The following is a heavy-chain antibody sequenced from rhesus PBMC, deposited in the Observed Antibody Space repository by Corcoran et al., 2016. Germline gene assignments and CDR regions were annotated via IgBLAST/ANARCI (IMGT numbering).Heavy chain of an antibody. CDR3: TRHNDSPLDS. Sequence: QVLLQESGPGLVKPSETLSLTCTVSGVSFRSHCWTWFRPPPGRGLEWIGEINGNTGNTNYNPSLKSRVTISKDASKNQLSLQLNSMTAADTALYYCTRHNDSPLDSWGQGVVVTVSS. D-gene: IGHD1-32*01. V-gene: IGHV4-80*01. CDR1: GVSFRSHC. J-gene: IGHJ6*01. CDR2: INGNTGNT.